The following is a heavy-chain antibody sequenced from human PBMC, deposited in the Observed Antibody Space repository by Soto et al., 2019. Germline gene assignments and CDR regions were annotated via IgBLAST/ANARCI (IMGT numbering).Heavy chain of an antibody. V-gene: IGHV3-7*05. J-gene: IGHJ4*02. Sequence: GGSLNLSSAVCGLTIARYSMDLVSTAPGAGLEWVANIRQDGHEKYYVDSVRGRFTISRDNAQNSLYLQMDSLRAEDTAMYYCARDLPGYCSTTNCYYYFDFWGQGTLVT. CDR1: GLTIARYS. D-gene: IGHD2-2*01. CDR3: ARDLPGYCSTTNCYYYFDF. CDR2: IRQDGHEK.